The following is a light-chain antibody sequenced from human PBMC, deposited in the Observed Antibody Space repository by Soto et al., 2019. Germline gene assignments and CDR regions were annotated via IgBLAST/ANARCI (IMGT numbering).Light chain of an antibody. CDR1: SSDVGGYNY. V-gene: IGLV2-14*01. CDR2: DVS. J-gene: IGLJ1*01. Sequence: QSALTQPASVSGSPGQSITISCTGTSSDVGGYNYVSWYQQHPGKAPKVMIYDVSKRPSGVSNRFSGSKSGYTASLTISGLQAEDEADYYCSSYTTGSTRYVFGTGTKLTVL. CDR3: SSYTTGSTRYV.